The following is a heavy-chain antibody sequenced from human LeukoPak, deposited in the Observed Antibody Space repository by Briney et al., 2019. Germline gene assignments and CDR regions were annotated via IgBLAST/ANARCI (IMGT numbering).Heavy chain of an antibody. CDR1: GYTFTSYG. CDR2: IIPIFGTA. J-gene: IGHJ5*02. D-gene: IGHD2-2*01. CDR3: ARGGTIVVVPAATKYNWFDP. Sequence: GASVKVSCKASGYTFTSYGISWVRQAPGQGLEWMGGIIPIFGTANYAQKFQGRVTITADESTSTAYMELSSLRSEDTAVYYCARGGTIVVVPAATKYNWFDPWGQGTLVTVSS. V-gene: IGHV1-69*13.